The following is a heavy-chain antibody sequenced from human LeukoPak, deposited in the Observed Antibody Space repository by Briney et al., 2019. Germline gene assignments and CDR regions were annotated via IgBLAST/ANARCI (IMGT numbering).Heavy chain of an antibody. V-gene: IGHV3-23*01. J-gene: IGHJ4*02. D-gene: IGHD5-18*01. CDR2: IRGSGGST. CDR1: GFTFSSYA. CDR3: AKDRRGYSYGPGPLDY. Sequence: GGSLRLSCAASGFTFSSYAMSWVRQAPGKGLEWVSVIRGSGGSTYYADSVKGRLTISRDNSKNTLYLQMNSLRAEDTAVYYCAKDRRGYSYGPGPLDYWGQGTLVTVSS.